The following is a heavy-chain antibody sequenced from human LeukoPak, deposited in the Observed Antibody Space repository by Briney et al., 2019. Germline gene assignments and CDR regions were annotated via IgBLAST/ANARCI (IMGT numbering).Heavy chain of an antibody. CDR3: AGEGGGY. D-gene: IGHD3-16*01. CDR1: GGSFSGYY. J-gene: IGHJ4*02. CDR2: VNHSGST. Sequence: PSETLSLTCAVYGGSFSGYYWSWIRQPPRKGLGWIGEVNHSGSTNYNPSLKSRVTISVDTSKNQFSLKLSSVTAADTAVYYCAGEGGGYWGQGTLVTVSS. V-gene: IGHV4-34*01.